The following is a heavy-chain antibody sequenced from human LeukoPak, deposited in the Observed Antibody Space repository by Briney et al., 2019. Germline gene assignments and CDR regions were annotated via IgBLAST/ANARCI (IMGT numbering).Heavy chain of an antibody. V-gene: IGHV3-21*01. CDR1: GFTFSSYS. J-gene: IGHJ4*02. Sequence: GGSLRLSCAASGFTFSSYSMNWVRQAPGKGLEWVSSISSSSSYIYYADSVKGRFTISRDNAKNSLYLQMNSLRAEDTAVYYCARESQGGLNYLDYWGQGTLATVS. CDR3: ARESQGGLNYLDY. CDR2: ISSSSSYI. D-gene: IGHD3-16*01.